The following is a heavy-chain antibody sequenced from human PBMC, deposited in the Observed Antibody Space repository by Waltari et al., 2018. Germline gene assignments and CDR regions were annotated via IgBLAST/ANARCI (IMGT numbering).Heavy chain of an antibody. J-gene: IGHJ4*02. CDR1: GFTFSSYS. CDR3: ARGGSSSGGIYYFDY. CDR2: ISSSSSTK. D-gene: IGHD6-13*01. V-gene: IGHV3-48*01. Sequence: EVQLVESGGGLVQPGGSLRLSCAASGFTFSSYSMNWVRQAPGKGLEWVSYISSSSSTKYYADSVKGRFTISRDNAKNSLYLQMNSLRAEDTAVYYCARGGSSSGGIYYFDYWGQGTLVTVSS.